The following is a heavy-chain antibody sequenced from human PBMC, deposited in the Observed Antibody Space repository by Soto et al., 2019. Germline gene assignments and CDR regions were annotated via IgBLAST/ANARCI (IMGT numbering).Heavy chain of an antibody. D-gene: IGHD3-16*01. CDR3: FRGDFPPHYRMYV. J-gene: IGHJ6*04. Sequence: GESLKISCKGSGYSFTSYWIGWVRQVPGKGLEWMGIIYPGDSDTRYSPSFQGQVTISADKSISTAYLQWSSLKASDTAMYYCFRGDFPPHYRMYVWGKGTTVPVSS. V-gene: IGHV5-51*01. CDR2: IYPGDSDT. CDR1: GYSFTSYW.